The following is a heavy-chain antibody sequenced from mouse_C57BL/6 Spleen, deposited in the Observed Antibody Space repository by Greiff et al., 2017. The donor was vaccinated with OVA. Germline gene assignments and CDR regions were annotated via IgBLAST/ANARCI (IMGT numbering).Heavy chain of an antibody. CDR1: GYAFRRSW. CDR2: IYPGDGDT. CDR3: ARSWLITTVVAFDY. D-gene: IGHD1-1*01. V-gene: IGHV1-82*01. Sequence: QVQLQPSGPELVKPGASVKISCKASGYAFRRSWMNWVKQRPGKGLEWIGRIYPGDGDTNYNGKFKGKATLTADKSSSTAYMQLSSLTSEDSAVYFCARSWLITTVVAFDYWGQGTTLTVSS. J-gene: IGHJ2*01.